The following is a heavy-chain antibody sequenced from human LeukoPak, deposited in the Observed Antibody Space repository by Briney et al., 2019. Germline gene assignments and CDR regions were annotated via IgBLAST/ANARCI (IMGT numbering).Heavy chain of an antibody. D-gene: IGHD3-10*01. V-gene: IGHV3-7*05. CDR3: TRDSQGSGIYSVDY. J-gene: IGHJ4*02. Sequence: GGSLTLSCAASGFTFRSYWLSWVRQAPGKGLEWVANIKRDGSKIYYADSVKRRFTISRDNDKNSLYPQMNGLRAEDTAVYYCTRDSQGSGIYSVDYWGQGTLVTVSS. CDR2: IKRDGSKI. CDR1: GFTFRSYW.